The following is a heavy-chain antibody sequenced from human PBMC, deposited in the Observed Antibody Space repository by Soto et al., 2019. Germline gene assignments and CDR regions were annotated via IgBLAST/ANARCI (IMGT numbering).Heavy chain of an antibody. CDR3: ARGDATKIVVTTYYAMDV. CDR1: GGSLSNYG. D-gene: IGHD3-22*01. CDR2: IIPVFGTP. J-gene: IGHJ6*02. V-gene: IGHV1-69*12. Sequence: QVQLVQSGAEVKKPGSSVKVSCKASGGSLSNYGISWVRQAPGQGLELMGAIIPVFGTPNYAQKFQDRVTITADESTTTVYMEVRSLTSEATAVYYCARGDATKIVVTTYYAMDVWGQGTTVTVSS.